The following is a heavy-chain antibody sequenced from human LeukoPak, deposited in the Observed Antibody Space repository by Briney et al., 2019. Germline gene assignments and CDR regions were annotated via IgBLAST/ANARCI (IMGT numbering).Heavy chain of an antibody. D-gene: IGHD6-13*01. V-gene: IGHV3-7*04. J-gene: IGHJ5*02. CDR3: ARGHSSSPNWFDP. CDR2: IKQDGSEK. Sequence: TGGTLRLSCAASGFTFSSYGMSWVGQAPGKGLEWVASIKQDGSEKYYVDSVKGRLTISRDNAKTSLYLRMNSLRAEHTAVYYCARGHSSSPNWFDPWGQGTLVTVSS. CDR1: GFTFSSYG.